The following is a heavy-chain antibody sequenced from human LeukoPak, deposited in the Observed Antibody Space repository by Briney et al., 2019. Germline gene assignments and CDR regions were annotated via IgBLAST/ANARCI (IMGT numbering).Heavy chain of an antibody. CDR3: ARPQGWRGAFDI. V-gene: IGHV4-61*01. D-gene: IGHD2-15*01. J-gene: IGHJ3*02. CDR2: IYYSGST. CDR1: GGSVSSGSYY. Sequence: SETLSLTFTVSGGSVSSGSYYWSWIRQPPGKGLEWIGYIYYSGSTNYNPSLKSRVTISVDTSKNQFSLKLSSVTAADTAVYYCARPQGWRGAFDIWGQGTMVTVSS.